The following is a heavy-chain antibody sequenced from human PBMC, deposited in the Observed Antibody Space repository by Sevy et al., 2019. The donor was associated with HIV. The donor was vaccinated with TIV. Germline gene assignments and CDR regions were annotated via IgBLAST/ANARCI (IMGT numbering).Heavy chain of an antibody. V-gene: IGHV4-4*07. CDR2: IYTSGST. CDR1: GGSISSYY. J-gene: IGHJ5*02. Sequence: SETLSLTCTVSGGSISSYYWSWIRQPAGKGLEWIGRIYTSGSTNYNPSLKSRVTMSVDTSKNQFSLKLSSVTAADTAVSYCARDTPATMIRGIDPWGQGTLVTVSS. D-gene: IGHD3-10*01. CDR3: ARDTPATMIRGIDP.